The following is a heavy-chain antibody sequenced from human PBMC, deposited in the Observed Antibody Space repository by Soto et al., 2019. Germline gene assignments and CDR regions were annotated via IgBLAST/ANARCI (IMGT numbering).Heavy chain of an antibody. Sequence: PSETLSLTCTVSGGSIFSSYWTWIRQPPGKGLEWIGNVYYSGSTNYNPSLKSRITISVDTSKNQFSLNLSSVTAADTAAYYCARVPAASSWFDTWGQGTLVTVSS. V-gene: IGHV4-59*01. D-gene: IGHD2-15*01. CDR3: ARVPAASSWFDT. CDR2: VYYSGST. CDR1: GGSIFSSY. J-gene: IGHJ5*02.